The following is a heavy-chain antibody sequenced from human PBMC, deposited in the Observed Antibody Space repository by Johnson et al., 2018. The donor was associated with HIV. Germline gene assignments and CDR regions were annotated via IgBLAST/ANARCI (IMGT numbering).Heavy chain of an antibody. D-gene: IGHD1-26*01. CDR1: GFTFSNYA. CDR2: ISYDGSNK. Sequence: QVQLVESGGGLVQPGGSLRLSCAASGFTFSNYAMHWVRQAPGKGLEWVAVISYDGSNKYYADSVKGRFTISRDNAKNSLHLQMNSLRAEDTAVYYCTTSVGATLRGAFDIWGQGTMVTVSS. CDR3: TTSVGATLRGAFDI. J-gene: IGHJ3*02. V-gene: IGHV3-30-3*01.